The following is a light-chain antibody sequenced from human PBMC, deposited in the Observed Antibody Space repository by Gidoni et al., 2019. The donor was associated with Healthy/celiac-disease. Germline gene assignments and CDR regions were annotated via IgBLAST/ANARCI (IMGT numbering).Light chain of an antibody. CDR3: QAWASSTVV. V-gene: IGLV3-1*01. J-gene: IGLJ2*01. CDR2: QDS. Sequence: SYELTQPPSVSVSPGQTARITCSGDKLGDKSACWSQPKPGQSPVLVIYQDSKRPSGSPERFSGSNSGNTATLTIRGTPAMDEADYDCQAWASSTVVFGGGTKPTVL. CDR1: KLGDKS.